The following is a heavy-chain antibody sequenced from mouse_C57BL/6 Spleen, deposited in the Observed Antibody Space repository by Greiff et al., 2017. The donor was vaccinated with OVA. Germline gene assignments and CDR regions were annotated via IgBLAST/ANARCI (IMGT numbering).Heavy chain of an antibody. Sequence: EVQVVESGGGLVQPGGSLKLSCAASGFTFSDYGMAWVRQAPRKGPEWVAFISNLAYSIYYADTVTGRFTISRENAKNTLYLEMSSLRSEDTAMYYCAREELHGSWFAYWGQGTLVTVSA. D-gene: IGHD2-1*01. CDR2: ISNLAYSI. V-gene: IGHV5-15*01. CDR3: AREELHGSWFAY. J-gene: IGHJ3*01. CDR1: GFTFSDYG.